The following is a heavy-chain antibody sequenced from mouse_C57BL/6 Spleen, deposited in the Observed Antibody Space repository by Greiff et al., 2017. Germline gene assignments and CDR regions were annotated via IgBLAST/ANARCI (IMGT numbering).Heavy chain of an antibody. J-gene: IGHJ2*01. D-gene: IGHD2-2*01. CDR2: IRSKSNNYAT. Sequence: EVKLVESGGGLVQPKGSLKVSCAASGFSFNTYAMNWVRQAPGKGLEWVARIRSKSNNYATYYADSVKDRFTISRDDSESMLYLQMNNLKTEDTAMYYCVRQGMVTFDYWGQGTTLTVSS. CDR1: GFSFNTYA. V-gene: IGHV10-1*01. CDR3: VRQGMVTFDY.